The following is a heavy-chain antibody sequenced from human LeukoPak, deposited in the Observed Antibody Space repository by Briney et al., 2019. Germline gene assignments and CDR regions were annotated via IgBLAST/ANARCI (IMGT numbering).Heavy chain of an antibody. J-gene: IGHJ4*02. CDR3: ARGQGGNYYLNYFDY. Sequence: PSETLSLTCTVSGGSISSSNDYWGLIRQPPGKGLEWIATIYYTGSTYYNPSLKSRVSTSVDTSKNQFSLRLTSVTAADTAVYYCARGQGGNYYLNYFDYWGQGALVTVSS. CDR2: IYYTGST. V-gene: IGHV4-39*07. D-gene: IGHD1-26*01. CDR1: GGSISSSNDY.